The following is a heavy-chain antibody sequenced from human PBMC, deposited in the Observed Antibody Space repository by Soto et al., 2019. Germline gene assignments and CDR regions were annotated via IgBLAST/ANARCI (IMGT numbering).Heavy chain of an antibody. CDR2: ISGSGTST. CDR1: GFNFRSYS. D-gene: IGHD2-8*02. Sequence: EVQLLQSGGGLVQPGGSLRLSCAASGFNFRSYSLIWVRQAPGKGLEWVSAISGSGTSTHYADSVRGRFTISRDNSKNTMYLEMNSLTAEDTAVYYCAKDVHLYCTTVGCFPPGVGRAEETEGSHWGQGTQVTVSS. CDR3: AKDVHLYCTTVGCFPPGVGRAEETEGSH. J-gene: IGHJ1*01. V-gene: IGHV3-23*01.